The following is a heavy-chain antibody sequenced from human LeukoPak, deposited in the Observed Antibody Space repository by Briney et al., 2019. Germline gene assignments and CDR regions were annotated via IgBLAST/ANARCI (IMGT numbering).Heavy chain of an antibody. V-gene: IGHV4-34*01. D-gene: IGHD5-18*01. J-gene: IGHJ4*02. CDR3: ARRGQLRFHR. CDR1: GGSFRRYY. CDR2: INHSGST. Sequence: SETLSLTCAVYGGSFRRYYWSWIRQPPGKGLEWIGEINHSGSTNYNPSLKSRVTISVDTSKNQFSLKLSSVTAADTAVYYCARRGQLRFHRWGQGTLVTVSS.